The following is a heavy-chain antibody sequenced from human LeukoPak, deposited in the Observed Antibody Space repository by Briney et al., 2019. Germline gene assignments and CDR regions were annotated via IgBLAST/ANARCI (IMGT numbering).Heavy chain of an antibody. J-gene: IGHJ4*02. V-gene: IGHV1-2*02. CDR1: GYTFATYF. D-gene: IGHD2-21*02. CDR2: IKPNSGVT. Sequence: ASVKVSCKTSGYTFATYFMHWVRHAPGQGLEWMGYIKPNSGVTNYAQKFRGRVTMTWDTSISTAYIELRGLTSDDTAIYYCARPTYCGSDCYFNFDYWGQGTLVTVSS. CDR3: ARPTYCGSDCYFNFDY.